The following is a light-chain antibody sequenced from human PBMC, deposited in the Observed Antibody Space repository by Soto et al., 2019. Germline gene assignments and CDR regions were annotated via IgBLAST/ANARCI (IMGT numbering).Light chain of an antibody. V-gene: IGLV2-11*01. CDR2: DVS. J-gene: IGLJ1*01. CDR1: SSDLGRYNY. CDR3: CSYAGSYTYV. Sequence: QSALTQPRSVSGSPGQSVTISCTGTSSDLGRYNYVSWYQQHPGKAPKLMIYDVSKRPSGVPDRFSASKSGNTASLTISGLQADDEADYYCCSYAGSYTYVFGTGTKLAVL.